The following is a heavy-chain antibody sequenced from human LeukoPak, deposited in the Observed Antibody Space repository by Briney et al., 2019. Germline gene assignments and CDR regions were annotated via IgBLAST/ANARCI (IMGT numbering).Heavy chain of an antibody. V-gene: IGHV4-34*01. CDR1: GGSFSGYY. Sequence: SETLSLTCAVYGGSFSGYYWRWIRQPPGKGLEWIGEINHSGSTNYNPSLKSRVTISVDTSKNQFSLKLSSVTAADTAVYYCARERRFFWSTTFDYWGQGTLVTVSS. J-gene: IGHJ4*02. D-gene: IGHD3-3*01. CDR3: ARERRFFWSTTFDY. CDR2: INHSGST.